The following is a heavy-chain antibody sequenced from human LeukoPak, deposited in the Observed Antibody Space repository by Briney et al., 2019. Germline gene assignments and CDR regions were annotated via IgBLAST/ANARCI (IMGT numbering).Heavy chain of an antibody. CDR2: FDPEDGET. CDR1: GYTLTELS. V-gene: IGHV1-24*01. J-gene: IGHJ5*02. CDR3: ATGGYSSSPNWFDP. Sequence: GASVKVSFKVSGYTLTELSMHWVRQAPGKGLEWMGGFDPEDGETIYAQKFQGRVTMTEATSTDTAYMELSSLRSEDTAVYYCATGGYSSSPNWFDPWGQGTLVTVSS. D-gene: IGHD6-6*01.